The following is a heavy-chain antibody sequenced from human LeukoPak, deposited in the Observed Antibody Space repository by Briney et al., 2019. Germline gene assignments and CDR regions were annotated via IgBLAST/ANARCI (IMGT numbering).Heavy chain of an antibody. Sequence: GALRLSCATSGFTFFSYAMSWGRQGPGEGVGWVSAISGSGGSTYYADSVKGRFTISRDNSKNTLYLQMNSLRAEDTAVYYCAKVMGSGWRFDYWGQGTLVTVSS. V-gene: IGHV3-23*01. CDR2: ISGSGGST. CDR3: AKVMGSGWRFDY. D-gene: IGHD6-19*01. CDR1: GFTFFSYA. J-gene: IGHJ4*02.